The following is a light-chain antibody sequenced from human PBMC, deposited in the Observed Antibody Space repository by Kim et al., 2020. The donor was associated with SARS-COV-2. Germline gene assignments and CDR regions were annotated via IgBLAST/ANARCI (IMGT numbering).Light chain of an antibody. CDR1: SLRSYY. CDR3: NSRDSNDNVV. CDR2: GKN. J-gene: IGLJ2*01. Sequence: ELTQDPAVSVALGQTVRITCQGDSLRSYYATWYQQKPGQAPIVVIYGKNNRPSGIPDRFSGSSSGNTASLTITGTQAGDEADYYCNSRDSNDNVVFGGGTQLTVL. V-gene: IGLV3-19*01.